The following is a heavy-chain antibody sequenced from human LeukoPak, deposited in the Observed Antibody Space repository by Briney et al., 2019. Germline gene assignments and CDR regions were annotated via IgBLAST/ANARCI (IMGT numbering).Heavy chain of an antibody. CDR1: GGSISSGGYY. J-gene: IGHJ5*02. CDR2: IYYSGST. V-gene: IGHV4-31*03. Sequence: SQTLSLTCTVSGGSISSGGYYWSWIRQHPGKGLEWIGYIYYSGSTYYNPSLKSRVTISVDTSKNQFSLKLSSVTAADTAVYYCAGGAPTGNWFDPWGQGTLATVSS. D-gene: IGHD1-14*01. CDR3: AGGAPTGNWFDP.